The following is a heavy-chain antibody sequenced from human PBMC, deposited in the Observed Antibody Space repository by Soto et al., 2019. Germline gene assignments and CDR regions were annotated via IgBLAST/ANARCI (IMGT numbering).Heavy chain of an antibody. Sequence: GGSLRLSCAASVFTVSSNYMHWESQSRGEGLEWVALINSGGGTYYADSVQGRFTISRDNSKNTVYLQLSSLSDEDTAVYYCARERGRSWFYFEAWGQGTKVTVSS. CDR1: VFTVSSNY. V-gene: IGHV3-53*01. J-gene: IGHJ4*02. D-gene: IGHD6-13*01. CDR3: ARERGRSWFYFEA. CDR2: INSGGGT.